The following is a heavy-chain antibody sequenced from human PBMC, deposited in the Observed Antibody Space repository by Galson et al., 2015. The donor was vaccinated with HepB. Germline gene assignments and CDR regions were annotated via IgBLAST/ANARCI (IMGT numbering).Heavy chain of an antibody. D-gene: IGHD3-3*01. J-gene: IGHJ6*03. Sequence: SVKVSCKASGYTLTSYGISWVRQAPGQGLEWMGWISAYNGNTNYAQKLQGRVTMTTDTSTSTAYMELRSLRSDDTAVYYCARVTPGRYYDFWSGFLPYYYYYMDVWGKGTTVTVSS. CDR2: ISAYNGNT. CDR1: GYTLTSYG. CDR3: ARVTPGRYYDFWSGFLPYYYYYMDV. V-gene: IGHV1-18*01.